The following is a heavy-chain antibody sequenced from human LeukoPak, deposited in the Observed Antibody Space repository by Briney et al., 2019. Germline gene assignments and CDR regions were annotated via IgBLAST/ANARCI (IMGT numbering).Heavy chain of an antibody. CDR1: GFTFSSYA. J-gene: IGHJ5*02. Sequence: GGSLRLSCAASGFTFSSYAMHWVRQAPGKGLELVAVISYDGSNKYYADSVKSRFTISRDNSKNTLYLQMNSLRAEDTAVYYCARPADSSGWYWFDPWGQGTMATVSS. V-gene: IGHV3-30*04. D-gene: IGHD6-19*01. CDR2: ISYDGSNK. CDR3: ARPADSSGWYWFDP.